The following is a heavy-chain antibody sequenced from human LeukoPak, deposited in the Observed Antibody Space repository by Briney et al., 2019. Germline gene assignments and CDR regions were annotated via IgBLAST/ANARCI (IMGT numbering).Heavy chain of an antibody. CDR3: AKAVAAPGAFDI. V-gene: IGHV3-7*03. CDR2: INEDGSEK. J-gene: IGHJ3*02. Sequence: PGQSQRPSCAAAGFIFRNYWMGWVRQAPGKGLEWVANINEDGSEKYYVESVKGRFTISRDKAKNSLYLQMNGLRPEDTASYYCAKAVAAPGAFDIWGRGTVVTVSS. CDR1: GFIFRNYW. D-gene: IGHD6-19*01.